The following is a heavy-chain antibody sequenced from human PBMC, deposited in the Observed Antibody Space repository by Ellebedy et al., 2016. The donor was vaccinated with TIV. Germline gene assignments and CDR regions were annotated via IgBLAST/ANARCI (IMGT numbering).Heavy chain of an antibody. D-gene: IGHD1-26*01. Sequence: GESLKISCAASGFTVSRSYMSWVRQAPGKGLEWGSVIYSGGSTYYADSVKGRFTISRDNSQNALYLQVNSLRDEDTAVYYCAGAVGAPLAFDYWGQGALVTVSS. J-gene: IGHJ4*02. CDR1: GFTVSRSY. CDR2: IYSGGST. CDR3: AGAVGAPLAFDY. V-gene: IGHV3-53*01.